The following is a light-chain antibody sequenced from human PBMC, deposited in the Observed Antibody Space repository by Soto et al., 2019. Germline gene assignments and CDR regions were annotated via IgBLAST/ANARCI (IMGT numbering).Light chain of an antibody. Sequence: DIQMTQSPSSLSASVGDRVTISCRASQGISNYLAWYQQKAGTAPQLLIYSASTLQSGVPSRFSGSGSGTDFTLTISSLQPEDVATYYCQKYNSAPWTVGQGTKVEIK. J-gene: IGKJ1*01. V-gene: IGKV1-27*01. CDR1: QGISNY. CDR2: SAS. CDR3: QKYNSAPWT.